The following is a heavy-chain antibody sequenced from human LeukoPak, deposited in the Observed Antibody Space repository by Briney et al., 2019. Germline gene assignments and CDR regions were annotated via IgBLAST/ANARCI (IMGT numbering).Heavy chain of an antibody. CDR2: IYYSGST. Sequence: SQTLSLTCTVSGGSISSGDYYWSWIRQPPGKGLEWIGYIYYSGSTYYNPSLKSQVTISVDTSKNQFSLKLSSVTAADTAVYYCARVIRGYCSSTSCSPYFDYWGQGTLVTVSS. V-gene: IGHV4-30-4*01. CDR1: GGSISSGDYY. J-gene: IGHJ4*02. CDR3: ARVIRGYCSSTSCSPYFDY. D-gene: IGHD2-2*01.